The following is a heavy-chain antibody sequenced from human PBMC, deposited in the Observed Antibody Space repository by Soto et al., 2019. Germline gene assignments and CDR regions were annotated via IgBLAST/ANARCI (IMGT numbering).Heavy chain of an antibody. Sequence: EVQLVESGGGLVKPGGSLRLSCAASGFTFSSYSMNWVRQAPGKGLEWVSSISSSSSYIYYADSVKGRFTISRDNAKHPLYLQMNSLSAADTAVYFCARASGVTTFNYWGQGTLVTVSS. V-gene: IGHV3-21*01. D-gene: IGHD4-4*01. J-gene: IGHJ4*02. CDR2: ISSSSSYI. CDR3: ARASGVTTFNY. CDR1: GFTFSSYS.